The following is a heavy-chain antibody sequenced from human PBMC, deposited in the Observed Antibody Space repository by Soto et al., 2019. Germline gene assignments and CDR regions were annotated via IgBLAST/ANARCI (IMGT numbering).Heavy chain of an antibody. D-gene: IGHD1-26*01. CDR1: GFTFSDYY. CDR2: ISSSGSTI. J-gene: IGHJ3*02. V-gene: IGHV3-11*01. CDR3: ASGSPAASDAFDI. Sequence: GSLRLSCAASGFTFSDYYMSWIRQAPGKGLEWVSYISSSGSTIYYADSVKGRFTISRDNAKNSLYLQMNSLRVEDTAVYYCASGSPAASDAFDIWGQGTMVTVSS.